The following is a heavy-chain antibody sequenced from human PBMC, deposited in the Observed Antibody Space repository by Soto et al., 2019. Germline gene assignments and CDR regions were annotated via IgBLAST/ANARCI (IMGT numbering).Heavy chain of an antibody. CDR2: ISPYNGNT. Sequence: QVQLVQSGAAVKKPGASVKVSCKASGYTFINYGISWVRQAPGQGLEWMGWISPYNGNTNYAQNIQGRVTMTTDTSTSTVYMELRSLRSADTAVYYCARDVPIFGVVYLIDYWGQGTLVTVSS. CDR1: GYTFINYG. CDR3: ARDVPIFGVVYLIDY. D-gene: IGHD3-3*01. J-gene: IGHJ4*02. V-gene: IGHV1-18*01.